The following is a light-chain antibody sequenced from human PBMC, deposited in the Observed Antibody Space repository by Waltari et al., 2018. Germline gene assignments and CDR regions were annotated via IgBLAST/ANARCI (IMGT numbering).Light chain of an antibody. V-gene: IGKV3-20*01. CDR3: QHCVRLPST. J-gene: IGKJ3*01. CDR1: QSVGRS. CDR2: GTS. Sequence: TVLTQYQGTLSLSTGERATLSCRASQSVGRSLAWYQQKPGQAPRLLIYGTSSRATGIPDRFSGSGSGTDFTLTISRLEPEDFAVYYCQHCVRLPSTFGHGTTVEIK.